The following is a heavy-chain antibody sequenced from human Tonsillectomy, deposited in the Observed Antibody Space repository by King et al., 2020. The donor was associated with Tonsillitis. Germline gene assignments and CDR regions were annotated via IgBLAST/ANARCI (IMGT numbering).Heavy chain of an antibody. CDR2: IYYSGST. CDR1: GGSISSGDYY. D-gene: IGHD4-17*01. J-gene: IGHJ4*02. CDR3: ARVDYGDYVPDDY. Sequence: QLQESGPGLVKPSQTLSLTCTVSGGSISSGDYYWSWIRQPPGKGLEWIGYIYYSGSTYYNSSLKSRITISIDTSKNQFSLKLSSVTAADTAVYYCARVDYGDYVPDDYWGQGTLVTVS. V-gene: IGHV4-30-4*01.